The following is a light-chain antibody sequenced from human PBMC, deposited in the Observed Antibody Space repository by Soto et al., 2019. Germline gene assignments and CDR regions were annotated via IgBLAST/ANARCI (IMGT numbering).Light chain of an antibody. CDR1: SSNIGSNT. CDR3: SAWDDSLNGYV. J-gene: IGLJ1*01. CDR2: TNN. Sequence: QSVLTQPPSASGTPGQRVTISCSGSSSNIGSNTVNWYQQLPGTAPKLLIYTNNQRPSGVPDRFSGSKSGTSASLAISGLQSEDDHDYYCSAWDDSLNGYVFGTGTKLTVL. V-gene: IGLV1-44*01.